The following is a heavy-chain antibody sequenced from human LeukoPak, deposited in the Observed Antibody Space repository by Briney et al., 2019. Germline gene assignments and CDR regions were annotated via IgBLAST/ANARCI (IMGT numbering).Heavy chain of an antibody. CDR2: IYYSGST. CDR3: ASNGYSSGWYGTFDY. V-gene: IGHV4-59*01. J-gene: IGHJ4*02. D-gene: IGHD6-19*01. CDR1: GGSFSGYY. Sequence: KPSETLSLTCAVYGGSFSGYYWSWIRQPPGKGLEWIGYIYYSGSTNYNPSLKSRVTISVDTSKNQFSLKLSSVTAADTAVYYCASNGYSSGWYGTFDYWGQGTLVTVSS.